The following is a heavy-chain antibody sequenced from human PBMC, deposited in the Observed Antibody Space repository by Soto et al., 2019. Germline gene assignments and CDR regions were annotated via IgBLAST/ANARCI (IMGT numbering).Heavy chain of an antibody. D-gene: IGHD3-22*01. CDR3: ARSREMYYYDSSGYYAH. V-gene: IGHV4-59*01. CDR2: VSFRGST. J-gene: IGHJ4*02. Sequence: SETLSLTCTVSGDSIGSYYWNWIRQPPGKGLEWIGYVSFRGSTSYNPSLKSRVTISVDTSKNQFSLRLSSVTAADTAVYYCARSREMYYYDSSGYYAHWGQGTRVTVS. CDR1: GDSIGSYY.